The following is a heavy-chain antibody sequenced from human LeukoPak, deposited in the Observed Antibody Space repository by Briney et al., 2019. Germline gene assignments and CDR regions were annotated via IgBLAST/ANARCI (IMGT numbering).Heavy chain of an antibody. CDR2: IYYSGST. V-gene: IGHV4-31*03. Sequence: SETLSLTCTVSGGSISSGGYYWSWIRQHPGKGLEWIGYIYYSGSTYYNPSLKSRVTISVDTSKNQFSLKLSSVTAADTAVYYCARDRGRKTSRGSGWYNWFDPWGRGTLVTVSS. CDR3: ARDRGRKTSRGSGWYNWFDP. D-gene: IGHD6-19*01. J-gene: IGHJ5*02. CDR1: GGSISSGGYY.